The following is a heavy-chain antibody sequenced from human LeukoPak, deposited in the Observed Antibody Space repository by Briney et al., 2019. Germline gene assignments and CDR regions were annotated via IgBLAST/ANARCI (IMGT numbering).Heavy chain of an antibody. CDR3: ARETSSWYPMDS. Sequence: PGGSLRLSCAASGFTFDDYGMSWVRQAPGKGLEWVSGINWNGGSTGYADSVKGRFTISRDNAKNSLYLQIDSLRDEDTAIYYCARETSSWYPMDSWGQGTLVTVSS. D-gene: IGHD6-13*01. CDR1: GFTFDDYG. CDR2: INWNGGST. J-gene: IGHJ4*02. V-gene: IGHV3-20*04.